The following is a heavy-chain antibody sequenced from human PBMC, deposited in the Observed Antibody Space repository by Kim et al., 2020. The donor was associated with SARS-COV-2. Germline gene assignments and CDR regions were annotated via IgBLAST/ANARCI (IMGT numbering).Heavy chain of an antibody. D-gene: IGHD3-22*01. V-gene: IGHV4-59*09. Sequence: NPSLKSRVTISVGTSKNQFSLKLSSVTAADTAVYYCARGDSSGYYDAFDIWGQGTMVTVSS. J-gene: IGHJ3*02. CDR3: ARGDSSGYYDAFDI.